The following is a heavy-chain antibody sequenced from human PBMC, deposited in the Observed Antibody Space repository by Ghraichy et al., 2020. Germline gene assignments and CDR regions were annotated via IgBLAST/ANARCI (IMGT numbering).Heavy chain of an antibody. J-gene: IGHJ4*02. CDR2: IGATGVRT. V-gene: IGHV3-23*01. CDR1: GLIFSKYA. D-gene: IGHD3-10*01. CDR3: ARQAYYGSRAGF. Sequence: GGSLRLSCAASGLIFSKYALAWVRQTPGKGLEWVSAIGATGVRTYYADFVKGRFTISRDNSKDTVVLQLGSLRVEDSAIYYCARQAYYGSRAGFWGQGTLVSVSS.